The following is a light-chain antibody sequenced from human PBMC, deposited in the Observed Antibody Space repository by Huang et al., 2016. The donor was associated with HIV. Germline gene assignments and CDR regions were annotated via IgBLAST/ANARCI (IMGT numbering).Light chain of an antibody. CDR1: QSVSNK. Sequence: IVMTQSPATMSVSPGQRITLSCRASQSVSNKVAWYQQKPGQSPRLLIYDASKRDINTPARFSGSGSGTEFTLTINSLQSEDFAVYHCQQYNNWPRESFGQGTKLEIK. V-gene: IGKV3-15*01. J-gene: IGKJ2*03. CDR2: DAS. CDR3: QQYNNWPRES.